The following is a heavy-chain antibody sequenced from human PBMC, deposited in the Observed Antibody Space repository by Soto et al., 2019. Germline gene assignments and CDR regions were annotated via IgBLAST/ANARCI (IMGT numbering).Heavy chain of an antibody. CDR2: IIPIFGTA. D-gene: IGHD3-22*01. J-gene: IGHJ3*01. CDR1: GGTFSSYA. V-gene: IGHV1-69*13. Sequence: SVKVSCKASGGTFSSYAISWVRQAPGQGLEWMGGIIPIFGTANYAQKFQGRVTITADESTSTAYMELSSLRSDDTAVYYCARKKTYYYDSSGYSAWGQGTMVTVSS. CDR3: ARKKTYYYDSSGYSA.